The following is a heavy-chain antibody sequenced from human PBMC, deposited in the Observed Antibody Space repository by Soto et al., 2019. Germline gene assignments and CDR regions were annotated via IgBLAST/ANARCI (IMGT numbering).Heavy chain of an antibody. V-gene: IGHV1-69*12. J-gene: IGHJ4*02. Sequence: QVHLVQSGAEMKKPGSSVKVSCKVSGGDLTNSGISWVRQAPGQGLEWMGGIFPLVAMVDYSQKFQGRVTITADESTNPAYMDLGSLRSEDTAVYYCENEDGAAFKSWGQGTLVIVSS. D-gene: IGHD1-26*01. CDR3: ENEDGAAFKS. CDR2: IFPLVAMV. CDR1: GGDLTNSG.